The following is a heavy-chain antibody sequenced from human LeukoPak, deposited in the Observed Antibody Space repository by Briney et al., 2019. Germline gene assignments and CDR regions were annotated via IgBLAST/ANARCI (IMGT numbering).Heavy chain of an antibody. CDR2: INSDGSSR. J-gene: IGHJ5*02. Sequence: PGGSLRLSCAISGFSLSGYWMHWVRQAPGKGLVWVSRINSDGSSRTYADSVKGRFTISRGDAKNTLYLQMNSLRAEDTAVYYCARSDRLDPWGQGTLVIVSS. V-gene: IGHV3-74*03. CDR3: ARSDRLDP. CDR1: GFSLSGYW.